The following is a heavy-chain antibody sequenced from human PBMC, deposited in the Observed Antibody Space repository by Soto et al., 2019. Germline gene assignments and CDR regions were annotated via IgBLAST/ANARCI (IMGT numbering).Heavy chain of an antibody. CDR3: ARDRLLELRHRWDYYYYYGMDV. CDR2: INPNSGGT. J-gene: IGHJ6*02. D-gene: IGHD1-7*01. V-gene: IGHV1-2*04. CDR1: GYTFTGYY. Sequence: ASVKVSCKASGYTFTGYYMHWVRQAPGQGLEWMGWINPNSGGTNYAQKFQGWVTMTRDTSISTAYMELGRLRSDDTAVYYCARDRLLELRHRWDYYYYYGMDVWGQGTTVTVSS.